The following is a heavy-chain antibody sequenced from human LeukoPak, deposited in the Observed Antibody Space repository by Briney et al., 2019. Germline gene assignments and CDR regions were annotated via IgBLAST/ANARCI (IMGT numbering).Heavy chain of an antibody. V-gene: IGHV4-39*02. D-gene: IGHD6-19*01. J-gene: IGHJ4*02. CDR2: VYYDGST. CDR1: GGSISDSFSGIRFY. CDR3: ARDGREGIAVAGPIPDY. Sequence: SETLSLTCFVSGGSISDSFSGIRFYWGWIRQPPGKGLEWIGTVYYDGSTYYNPSLRSRVTISVDTSKNQFSLKLSSVTVADTAFYYCARDGREGIAVAGPIPDYWGQGTLVTVSS.